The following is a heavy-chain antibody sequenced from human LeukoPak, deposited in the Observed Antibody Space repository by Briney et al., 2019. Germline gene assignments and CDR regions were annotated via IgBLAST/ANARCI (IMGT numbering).Heavy chain of an antibody. CDR2: INHSGST. V-gene: IGHV4-34*01. Sequence: SETLSLTCAVYGGSFSGYYWSWIRQPPGKGLEWIGEINHSGSTNYNPSLKSRVTISLDTSKNQFSLKLNSVTAADTAVYYCASEIAYFDYWGQGTLVTVSS. CDR1: GGSFSGYY. J-gene: IGHJ4*02. CDR3: ASEIAYFDY.